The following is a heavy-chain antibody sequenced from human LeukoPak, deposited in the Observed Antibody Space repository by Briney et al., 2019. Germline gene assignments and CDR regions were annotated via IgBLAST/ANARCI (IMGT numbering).Heavy chain of an antibody. CDR3: AREAWGRYHYFDY. V-gene: IGHV4-30-2*05. J-gene: IGHJ4*02. Sequence: SETLSLTCTVSGGSISSGGYYWSWIRQPPGKGLECIGYIYHSGSTYYNPSLKSRVSISLDTSKNQFSLKLSSVTAADTAVYYCAREAWGRYHYFDYWGQGTLVTVSS. D-gene: IGHD3-16*02. CDR2: IYHSGST. CDR1: GGSISSGGYY.